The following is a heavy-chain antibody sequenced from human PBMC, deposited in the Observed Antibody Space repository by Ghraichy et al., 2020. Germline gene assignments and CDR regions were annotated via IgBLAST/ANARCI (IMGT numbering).Heavy chain of an antibody. V-gene: IGHV4-34*01. CDR2: INHSGST. D-gene: IGHD6-19*01. CDR3: ARRRQWLVFDY. Sequence: SETLSLTCAVYGGSFSGYYWSWIRQPPGKGLEWIGEINHSGSTNYNPSLKSRVTISVDTSKNQFSLKLSSVTAADTAVYYCARRRQWLVFDYWGQGTLVTVSS. J-gene: IGHJ4*02. CDR1: GGSFSGYY.